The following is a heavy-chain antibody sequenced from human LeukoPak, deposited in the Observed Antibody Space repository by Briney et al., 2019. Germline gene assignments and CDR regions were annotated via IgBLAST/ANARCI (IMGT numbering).Heavy chain of an antibody. Sequence: GGSLRLSCAASGFTFSSYSMCSVRQAPGKGPEWVSGIKESGDITYYADSVKGRFTISRDNSKNTLYLQMNSLRAEDTAKYYCAKYCSGATCSGYWGQGTLVTVSS. V-gene: IGHV3-23*01. CDR1: GFTFSSYS. J-gene: IGHJ4*02. D-gene: IGHD2-15*01. CDR3: AKYCSGATCSGY. CDR2: IKESGDIT.